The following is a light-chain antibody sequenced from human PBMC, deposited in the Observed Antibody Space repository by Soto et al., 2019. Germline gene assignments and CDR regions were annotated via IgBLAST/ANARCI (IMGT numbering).Light chain of an antibody. Sequence: QSALTQPASVSGSPGQSITISCTGTTSDIGDYNYVSWYQQHPGKAPKLMIYHVSNRPSGVSSRFSGSKSGNTASLTISGLQAEDEGDYYCSSYTSSSTDVFGTGTKLTVL. J-gene: IGLJ1*01. V-gene: IGLV2-14*01. CDR1: TSDIGDYNY. CDR2: HVS. CDR3: SSYTSSSTDV.